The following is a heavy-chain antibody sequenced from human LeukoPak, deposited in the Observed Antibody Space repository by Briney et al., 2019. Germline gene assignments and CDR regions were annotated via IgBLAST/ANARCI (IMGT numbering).Heavy chain of an antibody. CDR2: ISGDGGST. D-gene: IGHD6-13*01. Sequence: PGGSLRLSCAASGFTFDDYAMHWVRQAPGKGLEWVSLISGDGGSTYYADSVKGRFTISRDNSKNSLYLQMNSLRTEDTALYYCAKDTIGYSSSWIFDYWGQGTLVTVSS. J-gene: IGHJ4*02. CDR1: GFTFDDYA. V-gene: IGHV3-43*02. CDR3: AKDTIGYSSSWIFDY.